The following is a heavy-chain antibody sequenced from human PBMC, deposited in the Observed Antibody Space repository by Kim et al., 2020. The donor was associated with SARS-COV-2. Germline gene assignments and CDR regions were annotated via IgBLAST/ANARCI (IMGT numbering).Heavy chain of an antibody. V-gene: IGHV3-30-3*01. Sequence: GGSLRLSCAASGFTFSTYSLHWVRQVRQAPGKGLQWVALISYDRNNDYYADSVKGRFTISRDNSKNTLYLQMNSLRAEDTAVYYCARESRSGRSFDSWGQGTLVTVSS. CDR2: ISYDRNND. J-gene: IGHJ4*02. D-gene: IGHD3-3*01. CDR1: GFTFSTYS. CDR3: ARESRSGRSFDS.